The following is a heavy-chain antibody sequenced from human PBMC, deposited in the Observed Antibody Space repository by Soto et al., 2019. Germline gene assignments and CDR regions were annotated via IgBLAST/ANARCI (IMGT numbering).Heavy chain of an antibody. J-gene: IGHJ4*02. D-gene: IGHD1-1*01. Sequence: QVHLVQSGAEVKQPGSSVKVSCKASGVTFSTYTITWLRQAPGQGPEWMGRIIPVLVIANYAQKFQGRITSTADKSTSTSYMEPSSLRSEDTAVFYCAIPYNPNIAPGRDFFDYWGQGTLVTVSS. CDR3: AIPYNPNIAPGRDFFDY. CDR2: IIPVLVIA. V-gene: IGHV1-69*02. CDR1: GVTFSTYT.